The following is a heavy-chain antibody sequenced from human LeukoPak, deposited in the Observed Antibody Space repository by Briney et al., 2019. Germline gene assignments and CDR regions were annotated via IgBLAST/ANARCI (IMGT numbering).Heavy chain of an antibody. V-gene: IGHV4-39*07. CDR1: GGSISSSSYY. Sequence: PSETLSLTCTVSGGSISSSSYYWGWIRQPPGKGLEWIGSIYYSGSTYYNPSLQSRVTISVDTSKNQFSLKLSSVTAAEKAVYYCARVPSFYYWGQGILVTVSS. J-gene: IGHJ4*02. CDR2: IYYSGST. CDR3: ARVPSFYY.